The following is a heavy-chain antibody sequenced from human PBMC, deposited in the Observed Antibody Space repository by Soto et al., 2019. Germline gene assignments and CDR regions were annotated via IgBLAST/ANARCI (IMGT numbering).Heavy chain of an antibody. CDR3: ARVRGFDILTGSYYFDY. V-gene: IGHV4-59*01. D-gene: IGHD3-9*01. J-gene: IGHJ4*02. CDR2: IYYSGST. Sequence: PSETLSLTCTVSGGSISSYYWSWIRQPPGKGLEWIGYIYYSGSTNYNPSLKSRVTISVDTSKNQFSLKLSSVTAADTAVYYCARVRGFDILTGSYYFDYWGQGTLVTVS. CDR1: GGSISSYY.